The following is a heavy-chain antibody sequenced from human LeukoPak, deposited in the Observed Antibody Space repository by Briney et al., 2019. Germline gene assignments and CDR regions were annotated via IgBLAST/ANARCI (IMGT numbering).Heavy chain of an antibody. D-gene: IGHD4-23*01. V-gene: IGHV1-69*01. CDR2: IIPIFGTA. J-gene: IGHJ6*02. Sequence: SGKVSCKASGGTFSSYAISWVRQAPGQGLEWMGGIIPIFGTANYAQKFQGRVTITADESTSTAYMELSSLRSEDTAVYYCARGPQVVTPVTSSYYYGMDVWGQGTTVTVSS. CDR1: GGTFSSYA. CDR3: ARGPQVVTPVTSSYYYGMDV.